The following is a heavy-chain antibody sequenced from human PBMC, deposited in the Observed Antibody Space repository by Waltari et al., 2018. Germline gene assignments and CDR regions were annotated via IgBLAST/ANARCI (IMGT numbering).Heavy chain of an antibody. Sequence: EVQLVQSGAEDKKSGEPLTISCKASGYMFNNFWIAWVRQMPGEGLEWMGFIFPRDSDIRYSPSFQDQVTISVDRSTSTAYLRWESLKASDTAMYYCARHEAFDIWGQGTMVTVSS. CDR1: GYMFNNFW. CDR3: ARHEAFDI. CDR2: IFPRDSDI. J-gene: IGHJ3*02. V-gene: IGHV5-51*01.